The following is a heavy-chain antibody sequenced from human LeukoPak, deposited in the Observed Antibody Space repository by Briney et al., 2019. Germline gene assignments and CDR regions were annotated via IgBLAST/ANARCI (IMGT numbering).Heavy chain of an antibody. CDR1: GYTLTELS. V-gene: IGHV1-24*01. Sequence: GASVKVSCKVSGYTLTELSMHWVRQAPGKGLEWMGGFDPEDGETIYAQKFQGRVTMTEDTSTDTAYMELSSLRSEDTAVYYCGIVGATADAFDIWGQGTMVTVSS. CDR3: GIVGATADAFDI. J-gene: IGHJ3*02. CDR2: FDPEDGET. D-gene: IGHD1-26*01.